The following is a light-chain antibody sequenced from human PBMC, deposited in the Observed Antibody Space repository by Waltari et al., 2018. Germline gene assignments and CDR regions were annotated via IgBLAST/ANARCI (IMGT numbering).Light chain of an antibody. V-gene: IGLV2-14*01. CDR2: AVS. Sequence: QSALTQPASVSGSPGQSITISCTGTSRDVGGYNYASWYQQHPGKAPKLMIYAVSNRPSGVSNRFSGSKSGNTASLTISGLQAEDEADYYCSSYTSSSTLVFGGGTKLTVL. J-gene: IGLJ2*01. CDR3: SSYTSSSTLV. CDR1: SRDVGGYNY.